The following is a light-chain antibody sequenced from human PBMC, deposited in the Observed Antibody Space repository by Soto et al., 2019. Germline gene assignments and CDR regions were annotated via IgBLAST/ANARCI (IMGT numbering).Light chain of an antibody. CDR3: QESYSTS. V-gene: IGKV3-11*01. CDR2: QTS. Sequence: EIVLTHSPATLSSFPCDRATLSFSASQYINTRLAWYQHRPGQAPRLLIYQTSIRAAGIPARFSGSGSGTDFTLTISSLQPEDIATYYCQESYSTSFGQGTKVDIK. J-gene: IGKJ1*01. CDR1: QYINTR.